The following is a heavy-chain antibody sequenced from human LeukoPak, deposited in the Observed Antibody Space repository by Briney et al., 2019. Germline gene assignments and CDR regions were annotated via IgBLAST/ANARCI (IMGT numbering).Heavy chain of an antibody. Sequence: ASVKVSCKASGYTLTSYDINWVRQATEQGLEWMGWMNPNSGNTGYAQKFQGRVTMTRNTSISTAYMELSSLGSEDTAVYYCARGRYYYDSSGYYYYYYGMDVWGQGTTVTVSS. CDR2: MNPNSGNT. V-gene: IGHV1-8*01. D-gene: IGHD3-22*01. J-gene: IGHJ6*02. CDR3: ARGRYYYDSSGYYYYYYGMDV. CDR1: GYTLTSYD.